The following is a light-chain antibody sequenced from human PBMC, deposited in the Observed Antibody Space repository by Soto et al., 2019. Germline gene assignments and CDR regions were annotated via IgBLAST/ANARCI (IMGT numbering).Light chain of an antibody. V-gene: IGLV2-14*01. J-gene: IGLJ1*01. CDR3: TSYTSSDTLLYV. CDR2: EVS. CDR1: SSDVGGYNY. Sequence: SALTQPASVSGSPGQSITISCIGTSSDVGGYNYVSWYKQHPGKAPKLLIYEVSHRPSGVSNRFSGSKSGNTASLTISGLQAEDEADYYCTSYTSSDTLLYVFGTGTKVTVL.